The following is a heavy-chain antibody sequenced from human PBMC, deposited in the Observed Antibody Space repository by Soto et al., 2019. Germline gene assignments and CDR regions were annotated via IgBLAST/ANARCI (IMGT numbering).Heavy chain of an antibody. CDR1: GFTVISNY. CDR3: ARGPPDPLRFWSGPSNPYYYYYMDV. D-gene: IGHD3-3*01. CDR2: IYSGGST. J-gene: IGHJ6*03. Sequence: PGGSLRLSCAASGFTVISNYMSWVRQAPWKGLEWVSVIYSGGSTYYADSVKGRFTISRDNSKNTLYLQMNSLRAEDTAVYYCARGPPDPLRFWSGPSNPYYYYYMDVWGKGTTVTVSS. V-gene: IGHV3-66*01.